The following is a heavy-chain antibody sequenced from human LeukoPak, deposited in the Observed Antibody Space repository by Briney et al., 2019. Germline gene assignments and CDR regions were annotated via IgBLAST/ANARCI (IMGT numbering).Heavy chain of an antibody. Sequence: SETLSLTCTVSGGSVSTYYWSWIRQPPGKGLEWIGYIYNSESTKYNSSLESRVTMSVDTSKKQLYLKLSSVTAADTAVYYCARFHSGPSGWYVLWYFDLWGRGTLVTVSS. CDR1: GGSVSTYY. CDR2: IYNSEST. V-gene: IGHV4-4*09. CDR3: ARFHSGPSGWYVLWYFDL. D-gene: IGHD6-19*01. J-gene: IGHJ2*01.